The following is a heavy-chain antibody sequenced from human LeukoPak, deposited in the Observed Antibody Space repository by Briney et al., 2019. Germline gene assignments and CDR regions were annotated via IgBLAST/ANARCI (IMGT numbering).Heavy chain of an antibody. J-gene: IGHJ3*02. Sequence: ASVKVSCKASGYTFTGYYMHWVRQAPGQGLEWMGWINPNSGGTNYAQKFQGRVTMTRDTSISTAYMELSRLRSDDTAVYYCALGGGSNYDYVWGSYRSDAFDIWGQGTMVTVSS. CDR2: INPNSGGT. D-gene: IGHD3-16*02. CDR3: ALGGGSNYDYVWGSYRSDAFDI. V-gene: IGHV1-2*02. CDR1: GYTFTGYY.